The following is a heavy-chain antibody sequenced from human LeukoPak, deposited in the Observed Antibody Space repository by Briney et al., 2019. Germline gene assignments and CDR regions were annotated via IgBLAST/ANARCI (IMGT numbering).Heavy chain of an antibody. J-gene: IGHJ4*02. CDR3: ARDGYCSSTSCAPGDY. CDR2: IWYDGSNK. V-gene: IGHV3-33*01. CDR1: GLIFSSYG. D-gene: IGHD2-2*03. Sequence: GGSLRLSCAASGLIFSSYGMHWVRQAPGKGLEWVAVIWYDGSNKYYADSVKGRFTISRDNSKNTLCLQMNSLRAEDTAVYYCARDGYCSSTSCAPGDYWGQGTLVTVSS.